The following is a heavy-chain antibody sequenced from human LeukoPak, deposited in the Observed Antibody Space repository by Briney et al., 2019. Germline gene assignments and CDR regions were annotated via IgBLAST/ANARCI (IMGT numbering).Heavy chain of an antibody. D-gene: IGHD6-6*01. Sequence: GASVKVSCKASGYTFTSYGISWVRQAPGQGLEWMGWISAYNGNTNYAQKLQGRVTMTTDTSTSTAYMELRSLRSDDTAVYYCARDRMGGIYSSSLRTPRYWFDPWGQGTLVTVSS. CDR2: ISAYNGNT. V-gene: IGHV1-18*01. CDR1: GYTFTSYG. CDR3: ARDRMGGIYSSSLRTPRYWFDP. J-gene: IGHJ5*02.